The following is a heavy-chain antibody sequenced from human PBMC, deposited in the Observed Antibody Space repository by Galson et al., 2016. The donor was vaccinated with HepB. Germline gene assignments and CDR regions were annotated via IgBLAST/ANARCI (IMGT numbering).Heavy chain of an antibody. CDR2: INVGSGDT. Sequence: SVKVSCKASGYTFTSYGIHWARQAPGQRLEWLGWINVGSGDTKYSQNFQGRITITRDTSASIAYMELSSLRSEDTAVYYCTRGGPHGRITMIVLVTYFDKWGQGSLVTVSS. D-gene: IGHD3-22*01. J-gene: IGHJ4*02. CDR1: GYTFTSYG. V-gene: IGHV1-3*01. CDR3: TRGGPHGRITMIVLVTYFDK.